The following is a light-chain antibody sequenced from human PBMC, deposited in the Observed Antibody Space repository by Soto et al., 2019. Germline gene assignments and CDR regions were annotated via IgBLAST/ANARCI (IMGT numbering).Light chain of an antibody. V-gene: IGLV2-14*01. CDR1: SSDVGGYNY. Sequence: QSALTQPASVSGSPGQSTTISCTGTSSDVGGYNYVSWFQQHPGKAPNLMIYDVYRRPSGVSYRFSGSKSGNTASLTISGLQAEDEADYYCSSYTTSSTVVFGGGTKLTVL. CDR3: SSYTTSSTVV. J-gene: IGLJ2*01. CDR2: DVY.